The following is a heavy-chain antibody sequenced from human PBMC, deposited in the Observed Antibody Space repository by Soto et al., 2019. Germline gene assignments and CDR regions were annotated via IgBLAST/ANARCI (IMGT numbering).Heavy chain of an antibody. J-gene: IGHJ6*02. CDR1: GDSVSSNSAA. V-gene: IGHV6-1*01. D-gene: IGHD2-15*01. Sequence: QVQLQQSGPGLVKPSQTLSLTCAISGDSVSSNSAAWNWIRQSPSRGLEWLGRTYYRSKWYNDYAVSVKSRITINPDTSKNQFSLQLNSVTPEDTAVYYCAREGCSGGSCYPPRYYYYYGMDVWGQGTTVTVSS. CDR2: TYYRSKWYN. CDR3: AREGCSGGSCYPPRYYYYYGMDV.